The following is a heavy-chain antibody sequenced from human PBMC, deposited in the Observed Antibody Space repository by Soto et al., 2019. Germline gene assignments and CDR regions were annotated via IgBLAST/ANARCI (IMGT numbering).Heavy chain of an antibody. CDR1: GFTFSNHW. V-gene: IGHV3-7*05. CDR3: ARDPGISSGWYYFDY. Sequence: EVHLVESGGGLVQSGGSLRLSCAASGFTFSNHWMTWFRQAPGKGLEWVASVKQDGSEIYYGDSVKGRFTISRDNAKNSLFLQLNSLRAEDTAMYYCARDPGISSGWYYFDYWGQGTLVTVSS. D-gene: IGHD6-19*01. J-gene: IGHJ4*02. CDR2: VKQDGSEI.